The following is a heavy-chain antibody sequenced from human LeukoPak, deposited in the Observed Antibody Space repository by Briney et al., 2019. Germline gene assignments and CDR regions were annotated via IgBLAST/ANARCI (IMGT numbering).Heavy chain of an antibody. CDR3: ARCHGYSSSCRGDY. J-gene: IGHJ4*02. D-gene: IGHD6-13*01. Sequence: ASVKVSCKASGYTFTSYGISWVRQAPGQGLEWMGWINPNSGGTNYAQKFQGRVTMTRDTSISTAYMELSRLRSDDTAEYYCARCHGYSSSCRGDYWGQGTLVTVSS. V-gene: IGHV1-2*02. CDR1: GYTFTSYG. CDR2: INPNSGGT.